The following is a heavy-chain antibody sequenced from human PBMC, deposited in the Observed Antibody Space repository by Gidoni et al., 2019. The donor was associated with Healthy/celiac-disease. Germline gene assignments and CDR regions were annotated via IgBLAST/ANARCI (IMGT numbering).Heavy chain of an antibody. CDR2: IIPILGIA. D-gene: IGHD3-10*01. J-gene: IGHJ4*02. Sequence: QVQLVQSGAEVKKPGSSVKVSCKASGGTFSSYAISWVRQAPGQGLEWMGGIIPILGIANYAQKFQGRVTITADKSTSTAYMELSSLRSEDTAVYYCARDASLGGMVRGAHFDYWGQGTLVTVSS. V-gene: IGHV1-69*04. CDR1: GGTFSSYA. CDR3: ARDASLGGMVRGAHFDY.